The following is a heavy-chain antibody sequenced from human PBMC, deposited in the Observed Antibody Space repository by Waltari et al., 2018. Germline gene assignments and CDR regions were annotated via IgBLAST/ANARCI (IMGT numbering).Heavy chain of an antibody. J-gene: IGHJ5*02. D-gene: IGHD1-26*01. CDR1: GFTFSSYG. CDR3: VKDFGDGPEWEKRWVNWFDP. Sequence: QVQLVESGGGVVEPGGSLRLSCEGSGFTFSSYGIHWVRQPPGKGGGGVALINNDESRENEGDSVKGRCTISRDNSKNTVYLQMNSLRVDDTAMYFCVKDFGDGPEWEKRWVNWFDPWGQGTLVTVSS. V-gene: IGHV3-30*02. CDR2: INNDESRE.